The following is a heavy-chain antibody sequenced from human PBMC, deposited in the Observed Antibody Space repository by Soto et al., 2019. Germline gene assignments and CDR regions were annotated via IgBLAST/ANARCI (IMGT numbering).Heavy chain of an antibody. CDR2: ITAYGDST. CDR3: AKDPIWYESDCYPPPGFDP. Sequence: EVQLLESGGGFVQPGGSLRLSCAASGFTFSNYAMSWVRQAPGKGLEWVSAITAYGDSTHYADSVKGRFTISRDSPKNTLYLQMDSLRAEDTAVDYWAKDPIWYESDCYPPPGFDPWGQGTLVTVSS. D-gene: IGHD2-21*02. V-gene: IGHV3-23*01. CDR1: GFTFSNYA. J-gene: IGHJ5*02.